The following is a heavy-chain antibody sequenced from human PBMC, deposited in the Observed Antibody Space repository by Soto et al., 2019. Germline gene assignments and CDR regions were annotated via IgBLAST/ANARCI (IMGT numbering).Heavy chain of an antibody. V-gene: IGHV1-8*01. D-gene: IGHD1-26*01. CDR1: GYTFTSYD. CDR2: INPNSGNT. J-gene: IGHJ4*02. Sequence: ASVKVSCKASGYTFTSYDINWVRQATGQGLEWMGWINPNSGNTGYAQKFQGRFTMTRNTSISTAYMELSSLRYEDSSVYFWASGRRMGSWVFDYWCQGSLVTVSS. CDR3: ASGRRMGSWVFDY.